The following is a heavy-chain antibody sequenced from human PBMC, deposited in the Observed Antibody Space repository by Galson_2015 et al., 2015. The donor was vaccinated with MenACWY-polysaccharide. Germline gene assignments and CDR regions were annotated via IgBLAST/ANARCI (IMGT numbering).Heavy chain of an antibody. CDR1: GFTFSSYG. D-gene: IGHD2-15*01. CDR2: IRYDGSNK. CDR3: AKGGDIVVVVAATREWSFDY. J-gene: IGHJ4*02. V-gene: IGHV3-30*02. Sequence: LRLSCAASGFTFSSYGMHWVRQAPGKGLAWVAFIRYDGSNKYYADSVKGRFTISRDNSKNTLYLQMNSLRAEDTAVYYCAKGGDIVVVVAATREWSFDYGGQGTLVTVSS.